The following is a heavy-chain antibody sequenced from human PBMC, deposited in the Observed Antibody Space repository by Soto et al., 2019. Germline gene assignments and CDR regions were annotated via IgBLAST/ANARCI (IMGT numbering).Heavy chain of an antibody. V-gene: IGHV3-9*01. D-gene: IGHD2-15*01. J-gene: IGHJ6*02. Sequence: SGFTFDDYAMHWVRQAPGKGLEWVSGISWNSDTTYADSVKGRFTISRDNAKNMLYLQMNSLRAEDTAVYYCVKSSRRDITASRGMDVWGQGTTVTVSS. CDR2: ISWNSDT. CDR3: VKSSRRDITASRGMDV. CDR1: GFTFDDYA.